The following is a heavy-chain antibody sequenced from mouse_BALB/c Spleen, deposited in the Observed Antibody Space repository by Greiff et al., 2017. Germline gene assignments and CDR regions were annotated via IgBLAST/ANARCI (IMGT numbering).Heavy chain of an antibody. CDR2: ISYDGSN. CDR1: GYSITSGYY. CDR3: ANIYYDYRTWFAY. V-gene: IGHV3-6*02. D-gene: IGHD2-4*01. Sequence: EVQLQQSGPGLVKPSQSLSLTCSVTGYSITSGYYWNWIRQFPGNKLEWMGYISYDGSNNYNPSLKNRISITRDTSKNQFFLKLNSVTTEDTATYYCANIYYDYRTWFAYWGQGTLVTVSA. J-gene: IGHJ3*01.